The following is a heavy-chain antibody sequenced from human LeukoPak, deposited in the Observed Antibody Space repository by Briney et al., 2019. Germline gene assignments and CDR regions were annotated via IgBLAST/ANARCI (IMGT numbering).Heavy chain of an antibody. CDR2: IYTSGST. D-gene: IGHD4-17*01. CDR1: GGSISSGSYC. V-gene: IGHV4-61*02. J-gene: IGHJ6*03. CDR3: ASNYGDYVRYYYYMDV. Sequence: SQTLSLTCTVSGGSISSGSYCWSWIRQPAGKGLEWIGRIYTSGSTNYNPSLKSRVTISVDTSKNQFSLKLSSVTAADTAVYFCASNYGDYVRYYYYMDVWGKGTTVTDSS.